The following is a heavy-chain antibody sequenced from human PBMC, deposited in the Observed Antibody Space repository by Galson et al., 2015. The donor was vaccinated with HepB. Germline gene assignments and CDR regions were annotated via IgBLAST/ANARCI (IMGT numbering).Heavy chain of an antibody. CDR1: GGTFSTYA. CDR3: ARNYDIVTGYHPGHFDY. D-gene: IGHD3-9*01. V-gene: IGHV1-69*13. J-gene: IGHJ4*02. Sequence: SVKVSCKASGGTFSTYAISWVRQAPGQGLEWMGGIIPIFGTAYNTQKFQARVTITADESTSTAYMELSSLRSEDTAVYYCARNYDIVTGYHPGHFDYWGQGTLVTVSS. CDR2: IIPIFGTA.